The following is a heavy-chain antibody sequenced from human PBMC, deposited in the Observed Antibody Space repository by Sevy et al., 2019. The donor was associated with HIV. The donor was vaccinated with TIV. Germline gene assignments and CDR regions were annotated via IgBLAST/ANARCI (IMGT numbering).Heavy chain of an antibody. D-gene: IGHD1-26*01. CDR2: ISSSSSYI. CDR1: GFTFSSYS. CDR3: ASPEVSGSYGNFDY. Sequence: GGSLRLSCAASGFTFSSYSMNWVRQAPGKGLEWVLSISSSSSYIYYADSVKGRFTLSRDNAKNSLYLQMNCLRAEDTAVYYCASPEVSGSYGNFDYWGQGTLVTVSS. V-gene: IGHV3-21*04. J-gene: IGHJ4*02.